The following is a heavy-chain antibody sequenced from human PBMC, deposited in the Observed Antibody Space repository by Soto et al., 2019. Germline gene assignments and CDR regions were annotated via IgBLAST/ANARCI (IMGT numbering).Heavy chain of an antibody. J-gene: IGHJ4*02. V-gene: IGHV3-23*01. Sequence: GGSLRLSCAASGFTFSSSAMTWVRQAPGKGLEWVSTISDRGISTYYADSVKGRFTISRDNSKNTLYLQMNSLTAEDAAVYYCAKGSSGDSSFDYWGQVTLVTVSS. CDR1: GFTFSSSA. CDR3: AKGSSGDSSFDY. CDR2: ISDRGIST. D-gene: IGHD4-17*01.